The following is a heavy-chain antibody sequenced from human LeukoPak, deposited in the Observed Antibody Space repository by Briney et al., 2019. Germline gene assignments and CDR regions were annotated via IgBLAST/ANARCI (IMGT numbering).Heavy chain of an antibody. D-gene: IGHD2-8*01. CDR3: AREWCTNGVCYLFDY. J-gene: IGHJ4*02. Sequence: GASVKVSCKASGYTFTGYYMHWVRQAPGQGLEWMGWINPNSGGTNYAQKFQGRVTMTRDTSISTAYMELSRLRSDDTAVYYCAREWCTNGVCYLFDYWGQGTLVTVSS. CDR2: INPNSGGT. CDR1: GYTFTGYY. V-gene: IGHV1-2*02.